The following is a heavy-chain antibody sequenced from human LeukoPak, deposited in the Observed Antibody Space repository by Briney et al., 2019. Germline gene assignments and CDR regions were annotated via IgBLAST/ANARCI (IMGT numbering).Heavy chain of an antibody. CDR3: ARGPMYLLLYYGMDV. Sequence: GRSLRLSCTASGFTFCDHAMSWVRQAPGKGLEWVGFIRSKTYGGTTEYAASVKGRFTISRDDSKSIAYLQMNSLETEDTAVYYCARGPMYLLLYYGMDVWGQGTTVTVSS. CDR1: GFTFCDHA. V-gene: IGHV3-49*04. J-gene: IGHJ6*02. CDR2: IRSKTYGGTT. D-gene: IGHD2-21*01.